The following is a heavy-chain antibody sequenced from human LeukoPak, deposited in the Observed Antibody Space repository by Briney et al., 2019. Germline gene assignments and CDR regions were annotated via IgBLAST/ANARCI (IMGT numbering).Heavy chain of an antibody. Sequence: GGSLRLSCAVSGITFSSYGMNWVRQAPGKGLEWVSTISGSGAGTYYADSVKGRFTISRDNSKNTLYLQMNSLRVEDTAVYYCAKDWGTVALDYWGQGTLVTVSS. V-gene: IGHV3-23*01. J-gene: IGHJ4*02. CDR1: GITFSSYG. CDR3: AKDWGTVALDY. CDR2: ISGSGAGT. D-gene: IGHD3-16*01.